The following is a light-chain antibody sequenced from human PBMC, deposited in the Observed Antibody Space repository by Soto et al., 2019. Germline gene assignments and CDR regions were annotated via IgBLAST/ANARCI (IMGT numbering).Light chain of an antibody. CDR3: QQYSEGIM. Sequence: EIVLTQSPGTLSLCPGERVTLSCRASQSVFANYVAWFQKKPGQPPRLLIYGASTRATGIPDRFSGTGSGTDFTLTISRLEVEDFAVYYCQQYSEGIMFGQGTRLEI. J-gene: IGKJ5*01. V-gene: IGKV3-20*01. CDR2: GAS. CDR1: QSVFANY.